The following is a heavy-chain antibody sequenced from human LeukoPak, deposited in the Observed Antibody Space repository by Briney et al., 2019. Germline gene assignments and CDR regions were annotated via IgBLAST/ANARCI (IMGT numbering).Heavy chain of an antibody. V-gene: IGHV4-59*01. CDR1: GGSISSYY. J-gene: IGHJ2*01. CDR3: ARDRRSSGWYNWYFDL. CDR2: IYYSGST. D-gene: IGHD6-19*01. Sequence: SETLSLTCTVSGGSISSYYWSWIQQPPGKGLEWIGYIYYSGSTNYNPSLKSRVTISVDTSKNQFSLKLSSVTAADTAVYYCARDRRSSGWYNWYFDLWGRGTLVTVSS.